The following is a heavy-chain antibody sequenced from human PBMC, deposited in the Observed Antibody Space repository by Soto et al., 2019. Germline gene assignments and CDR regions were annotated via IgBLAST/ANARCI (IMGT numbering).Heavy chain of an antibody. J-gene: IGHJ4*02. CDR2: IYYSGST. CDR3: TTDLLWFGESIFDY. Sequence: SETLSLTCTVSGGSISSGDYYWSWIRQPPGKGLEWVGYIYYSGSTYYNPSLKSRVTISVDTSKNQFSLKLSSVTAADTAVYYCTTDLLWFGESIFDYWGQGTLVTVSS. D-gene: IGHD3-10*01. V-gene: IGHV4-30-4*01. CDR1: GGSISSGDYY.